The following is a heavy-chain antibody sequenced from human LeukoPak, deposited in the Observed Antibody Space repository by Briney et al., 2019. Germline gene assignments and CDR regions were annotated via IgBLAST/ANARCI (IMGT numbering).Heavy chain of an antibody. J-gene: IGHJ5*02. CDR2: ISTSSSYI. CDR3: ARGSSNIAGRNNWFDP. Sequence: GGSLRLSCAASGFTFSRHSMNWVRQAPGKGLEWVSSISTSSSYIDYADSMKGRFTIFRDNAKNSLYLQMNSLRADDTAVYYCARGSSNIAGRNNWFDPWGQGTLVTVSS. D-gene: IGHD6-6*01. V-gene: IGHV3-21*01. CDR1: GFTFSRHS.